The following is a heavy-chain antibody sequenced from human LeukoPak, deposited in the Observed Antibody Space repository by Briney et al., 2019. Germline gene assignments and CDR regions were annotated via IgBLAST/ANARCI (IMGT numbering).Heavy chain of an antibody. D-gene: IGHD5-12*01. CDR3: ARIPLGYSGAYYFDY. CDR2: ISSSGSV. CDR1: RGSISGSIRSYY. Sequence: SETLSLTCTVSRGSISGSIRSYYWSWLRQPPGKGLGWIGYISSSGSVNDNPSLRSRVTISVDTSKNQFFLNLSSVSAADTAVYYCARIPLGYSGAYYFDYWGQGTLVTVSP. V-gene: IGHV4-4*09. J-gene: IGHJ4*02.